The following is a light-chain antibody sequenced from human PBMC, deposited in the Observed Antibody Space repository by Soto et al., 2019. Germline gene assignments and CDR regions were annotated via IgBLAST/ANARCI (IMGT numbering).Light chain of an antibody. CDR3: QQYGSSSIT. J-gene: IGKJ5*01. CDR1: QSVSSSY. V-gene: IGKV3-20*01. CDR2: GAS. Sequence: DIVLTQSPGTLSLSPGERATLSCRASQSVSSSYLAWYQQKPGQAPRLLIYGASSRATGIPDRFSGSGSGTDFTLTISRLEPEDFAVYYGQQYGSSSITFGQGTRLEIK.